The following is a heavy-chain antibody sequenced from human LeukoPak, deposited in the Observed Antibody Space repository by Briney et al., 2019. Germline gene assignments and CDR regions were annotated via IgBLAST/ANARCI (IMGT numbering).Heavy chain of an antibody. V-gene: IGHV3-20*04. Sequence: GGSLRLSCAASGFTFDDFGMSWVRQAPGKGLEWVSGINWNGGSTGYADSVKGRFTISRDNAKNSLYLQMNSLRAEDTAVYYCARDDGGNFNDAFDIWGQGTMVTVSS. D-gene: IGHD4-23*01. CDR2: INWNGGST. CDR3: ARDDGGNFNDAFDI. J-gene: IGHJ3*02. CDR1: GFTFDDFG.